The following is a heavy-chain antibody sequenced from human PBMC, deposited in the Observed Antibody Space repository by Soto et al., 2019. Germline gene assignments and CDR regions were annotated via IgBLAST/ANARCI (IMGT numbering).Heavy chain of an antibody. CDR2: IYYSGST. J-gene: IGHJ4*02. D-gene: IGHD5-12*01. CDR1: GGSISSSSYY. CDR3: ARHPSSGYDFFDY. Sequence: SETLSLTCTVSGGSISSSSYYWGWIRQPPGKGLEWIGSIYYSGSTYYNPSLKSRVTISVDTSKNQFSLKLSSVTAADTAVYYCARHPSSGYDFFDYWGQGILVTVS. V-gene: IGHV4-39*01.